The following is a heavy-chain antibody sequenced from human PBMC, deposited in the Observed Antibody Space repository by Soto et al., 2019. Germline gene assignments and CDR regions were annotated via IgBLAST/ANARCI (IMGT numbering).Heavy chain of an antibody. CDR3: GRDRGDSGGYYKYYYGMDV. Sequence: SVKVSCKASGGTFSSNAISWVRQAPGQGLEWLGGIIPLFGETKYAQKFQGRVTITADGSTGTAYMELSSLRSEDTAIYYCGRDRGDSGGYYKYYYGMDVWGQVTPVTVS. J-gene: IGHJ6*02. CDR1: GGTFSSNA. V-gene: IGHV1-69*13. CDR2: IIPLFGET. D-gene: IGHD2-15*01.